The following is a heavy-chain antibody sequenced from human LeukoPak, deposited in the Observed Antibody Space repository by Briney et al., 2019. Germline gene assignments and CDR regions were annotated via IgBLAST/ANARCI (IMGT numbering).Heavy chain of an antibody. Sequence: SETLSLTCTVSGGSISSYYWSWIRQPPGKGLEWIGYISYSGNTNYNPSLKSRVTISVDTSKNQFSLKLSSVTAADTAVYYCARQGGYITPLAFWGQGTLVTVSA. CDR2: ISYSGNT. CDR1: GGSISSYY. J-gene: IGHJ4*02. D-gene: IGHD1-14*01. CDR3: ARQGGYITPLAF. V-gene: IGHV4-59*08.